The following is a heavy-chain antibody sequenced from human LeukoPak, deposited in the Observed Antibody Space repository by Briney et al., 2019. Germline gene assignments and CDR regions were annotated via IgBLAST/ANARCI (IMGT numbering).Heavy chain of an antibody. CDR3: ARATPAGYYYGMDV. CDR1: GYTFTSYG. J-gene: IGHJ6*02. V-gene: IGHV1-18*01. CDR2: ISAYNGNT. Sequence: ASVKVSCKASGYTFTSYGICWVRQAPGQGLEWMGWISAYNGNTNYAQKLQGRVTMTTDTSTSTAYMELRSLRSDDTAVYYCARATPAGYYYGMDVWGQGTTVTVSS.